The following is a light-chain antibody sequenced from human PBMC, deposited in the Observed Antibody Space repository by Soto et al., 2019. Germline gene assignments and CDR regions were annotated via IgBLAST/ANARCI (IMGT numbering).Light chain of an antibody. V-gene: IGKV3-15*01. CDR2: GAS. Sequence: EIVMTQSPATLSVSPGERATLSCRASQSVSSNLAWYQQKHGQAPRLLIYGASTRATGIPAKCSGSGSGTEFTHTISSLQSEDFAVYYCQQYNNWPLYTFDQGTKREIK. J-gene: IGKJ2*01. CDR1: QSVSSN. CDR3: QQYNNWPLYT.